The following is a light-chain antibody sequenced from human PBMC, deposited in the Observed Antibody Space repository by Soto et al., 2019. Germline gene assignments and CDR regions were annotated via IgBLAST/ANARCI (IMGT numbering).Light chain of an antibody. J-gene: IGKJ4*01. Sequence: DIVMTQSPLSLPVTPGEPASISCRSHQSLLYSDGRNYLDWYLKKPGQSPQLLIYLGSNRASGVPDRFSGSGSGTDFTLEISRVEAEDVGVYYCMQALQTPLTFGGGTKVDIK. V-gene: IGKV2-28*01. CDR3: MQALQTPLT. CDR2: LGS. CDR1: QSLLYSDGRNY.